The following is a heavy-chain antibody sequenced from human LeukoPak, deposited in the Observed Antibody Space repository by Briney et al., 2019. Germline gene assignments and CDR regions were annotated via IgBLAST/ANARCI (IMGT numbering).Heavy chain of an antibody. J-gene: IGHJ3*02. Sequence: GGSLRLSCAASGFTFSSFAMSWVRQVPGRGLEWVASFSSGSGFTDYADSVKGRFTISRDNSKNTLYLQMNSLRAEDTAIYFCAKENTPFGSSVINRVGGAFDIWGQGTRVTVSS. CDR1: GFTFSSFA. CDR2: FSSGSGFT. CDR3: AKENTPFGSSVINRVGGAFDI. V-gene: IGHV3-23*01. D-gene: IGHD2-21*01.